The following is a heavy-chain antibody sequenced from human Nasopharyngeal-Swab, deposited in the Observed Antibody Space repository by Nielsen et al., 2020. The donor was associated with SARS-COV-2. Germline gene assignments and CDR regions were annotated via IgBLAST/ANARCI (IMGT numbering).Heavy chain of an antibody. D-gene: IGHD6-6*01. V-gene: IGHV4-39*01. CDR2: IRYSGST. Sequence: SETLSLTCTVSGASTSDISYWWIWIRQPPGKGLEWIGNIRYSGSTYYNPSLKSPSTISVDTSRNQFSLKLSSVTAADTAVYYCARRQSGSSSVDPWGQGTLVTVSS. CDR1: GASTSDISYW. J-gene: IGHJ5*02. CDR3: ARRQSGSSSVDP.